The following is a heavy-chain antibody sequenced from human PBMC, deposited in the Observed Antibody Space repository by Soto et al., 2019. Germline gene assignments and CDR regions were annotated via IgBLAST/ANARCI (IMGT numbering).Heavy chain of an antibody. Sequence: ASVKVSCKASGFTFSAYYIYWVRQAPGQGREGIGWINPTSGGTNNAQKFQGRVTMTRDTAASTVCRERGALIRGDTAVYYWARGLLDEYSRGWSSAYCGMDVWGQGAPVTDAS. V-gene: IGHV1-2*02. CDR1: GFTFSAYY. CDR3: ARGLLDEYSRGWSSAYCGMDV. D-gene: IGHD6-6*01. CDR2: INPTSGGT. J-gene: IGHJ6*02.